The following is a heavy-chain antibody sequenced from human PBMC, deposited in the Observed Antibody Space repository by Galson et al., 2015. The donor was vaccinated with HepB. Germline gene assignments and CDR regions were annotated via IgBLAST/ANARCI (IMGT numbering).Heavy chain of an antibody. CDR1: GFAFSTYE. CDR3: VRPHQSWGTTDY. CDR2: ISSSSSTI. D-gene: IGHD3-16*01. V-gene: IGHV3-48*03. Sequence: SLRLSCAVSGFAFSTYEMNWVRQAPGKGLEWISYISSSSSTIYYAASVKGRFTISRDNAKNSLYLQMNSLRAEDTAVYFCVRPHQSWGTTDYWGQGTLVTVSS. J-gene: IGHJ4*02.